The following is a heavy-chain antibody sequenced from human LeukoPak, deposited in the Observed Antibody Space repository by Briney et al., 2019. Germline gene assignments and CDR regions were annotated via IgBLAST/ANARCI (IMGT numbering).Heavy chain of an antibody. CDR1: GYTFTSYG. J-gene: IGHJ3*02. D-gene: IGHD3-16*02. V-gene: IGHV1-18*01. CDR2: ISAYNGNT. Sequence: ASVKVSCKASGYTFTSYGISWVRQAPGQGLEWMGWISAYNGNTNYAQKLQGRVTMTTDTSTSTAYMELRSLRSDDTAVYYRARDLPTFGGVIVRDNAFDIWGQGTMVTVSS. CDR3: ARDLPTFGGVIVRDNAFDI.